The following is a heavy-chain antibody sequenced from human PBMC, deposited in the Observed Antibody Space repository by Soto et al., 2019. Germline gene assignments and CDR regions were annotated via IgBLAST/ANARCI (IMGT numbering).Heavy chain of an antibody. CDR1: GGSISSYY. CDR3: AGEPIKYCTNGVCYKPTPFDY. D-gene: IGHD2-8*01. J-gene: IGHJ4*02. CDR2: IYYSGST. V-gene: IGHV4-59*01. Sequence: SETLSLTCTVSGGSISSYYWSWIRQPPGKGLEWIGYIYYSGSTNYNPSLKSRVTISVDTSKNQFSLKLSSVTAADTAVYYCAGEPIKYCTNGVCYKPTPFDYWGQGTLVTVSS.